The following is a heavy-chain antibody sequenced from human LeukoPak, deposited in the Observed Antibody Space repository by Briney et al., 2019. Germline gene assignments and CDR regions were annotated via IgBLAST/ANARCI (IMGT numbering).Heavy chain of an antibody. J-gene: IGHJ4*02. CDR3: ARAQAVGATGAFDY. V-gene: IGHV3-48*01. Sequence: GGSLRLSCAASGFTFSSYEMNWVRQAPGKGLEWVSYISSSSSTIYYADSVKGRFTISRDNAKNSLYLQMNSLRAEDTAVYYCARAQAVGATGAFDYWGQGTLVTVSS. CDR1: GFTFSSYE. CDR2: ISSSSSTI. D-gene: IGHD1-26*01.